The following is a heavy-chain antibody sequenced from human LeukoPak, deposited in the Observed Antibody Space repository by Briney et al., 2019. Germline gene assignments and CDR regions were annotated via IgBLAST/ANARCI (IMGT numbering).Heavy chain of an antibody. V-gene: IGHV4-39*01. CDR1: GGSISSSSYY. CDR2: IYYSGST. D-gene: IGHD5-12*01. Sequence: SETLSLTCTVSGGSISSSSYYWGWIRQPPGKGLEWIGSIYYSGSTYYNPSLKSRVTISVDTSKNQFSLKLSSVTAADTAVYYCARLRWLRGSGGEDYWRQGTLVTVSP. J-gene: IGHJ4*02. CDR3: ARLRWLRGSGGEDY.